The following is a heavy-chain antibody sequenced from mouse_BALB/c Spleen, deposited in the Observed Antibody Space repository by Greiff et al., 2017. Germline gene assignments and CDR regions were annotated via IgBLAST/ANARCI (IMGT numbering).Heavy chain of an antibody. CDR1: GFNIKDYY. CDR3: NGAYYPKDY. Sequence: DVKLVESGAELVRSGASVKLSCTASGFNIKDYYMHWVKQRPEQGLEWIGWIDPENGDTEYAPKFQGKATMTADTSSNTAYLQLSSLTSEDTAVYYCNGAYYPKDYWGQGTSVTVSS. CDR2: IDPENGDT. V-gene: IGHV14-4*02. J-gene: IGHJ4*01.